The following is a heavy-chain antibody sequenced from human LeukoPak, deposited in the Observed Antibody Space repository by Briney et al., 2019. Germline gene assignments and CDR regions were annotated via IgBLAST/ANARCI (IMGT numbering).Heavy chain of an antibody. CDR3: ARHKTPNSSGWLYYSDY. CDR2: IYYSGST. D-gene: IGHD6-19*01. CDR1: GGSISSSSHY. V-gene: IGHV4-39*01. Sequence: PSETLSLTCTVSGGSISSSSHYWGWIRQPPGKGLEWIGSIYYSGSTYYNPSLKSRVTISVDTSKNQFSLKLSSVTAADTAVYYCARHKTPNSSGWLYYSDYWGQGTLVTVSS. J-gene: IGHJ4*02.